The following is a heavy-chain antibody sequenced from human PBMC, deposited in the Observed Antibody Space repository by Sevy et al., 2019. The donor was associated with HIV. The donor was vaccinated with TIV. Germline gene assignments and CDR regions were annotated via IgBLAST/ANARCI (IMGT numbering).Heavy chain of an antibody. Sequence: ASVKVSCKVSGRTLTQLSIHWVRQAPGKGLEWMGTFDPEDDEKIYAQKFQGRVTMTEDTSTDTAYMELSRLRSEDTAVYYCSTTKDYYESSGDPFDYWGQGTLVTVSS. V-gene: IGHV1-24*01. D-gene: IGHD3-16*01. J-gene: IGHJ4*02. CDR2: FDPEDDEK. CDR3: STTKDYYESSGDPFDY. CDR1: GRTLTQLS.